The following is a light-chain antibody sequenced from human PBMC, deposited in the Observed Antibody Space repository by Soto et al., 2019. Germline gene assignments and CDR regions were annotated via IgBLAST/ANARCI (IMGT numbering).Light chain of an antibody. CDR2: GAS. CDR1: QSVSSSY. V-gene: IGKV3-20*01. CDR3: QHYGSSAQS. Sequence: EIVLTQSPGTLSLSPGERATLSCRASQSVSSSYLAWYQQKPGQAPRLLIYGASSRATGIPDRFSGSGSGTDFILTISRLEPEDFAVYYCQHYGSSAQSFGQGTEV. J-gene: IGKJ1*01.